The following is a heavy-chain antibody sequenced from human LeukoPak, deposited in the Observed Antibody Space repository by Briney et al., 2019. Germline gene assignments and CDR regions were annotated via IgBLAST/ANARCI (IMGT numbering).Heavy chain of an antibody. D-gene: IGHD1-1*01. CDR2: IYYSGST. CDR3: ARRAYSAAYWKHFDY. Sequence: SETLSLTCTVSGGSISSSSYYWVWIRQPTGKGLEWTGTIYYSGSTYNHPSLKSRLTISVDTSKNQFSLKLNSVTAADTAVYFCARRAYSAAYWKHFDYWGQGTLVTVSS. CDR1: GGSISSSSYY. J-gene: IGHJ4*02. V-gene: IGHV4-39*01.